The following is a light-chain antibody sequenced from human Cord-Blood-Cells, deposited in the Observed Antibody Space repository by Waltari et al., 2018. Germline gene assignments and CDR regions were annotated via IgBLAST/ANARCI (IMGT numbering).Light chain of an antibody. CDR2: DVS. V-gene: IGLV2-14*01. CDR3: SSYTSSSTWV. J-gene: IGLJ3*02. Sequence: QSALTQPAAVSWSPGQSITIPCTRTSSDVGGYNYVSWYQQHPGKAPQLMMSDVSNPPSGVSNLFSGSKSGNTASLTISGLQAEDEADYYCSSYTSSSTWVFGGGTKLTVL. CDR1: SSDVGGYNY.